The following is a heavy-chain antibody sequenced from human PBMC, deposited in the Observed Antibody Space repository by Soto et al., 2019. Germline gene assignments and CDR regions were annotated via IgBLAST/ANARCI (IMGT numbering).Heavy chain of an antibody. D-gene: IGHD3-3*01. J-gene: IGHJ5*02. CDR1: GGSISSYY. CDR3: ARAPPGDFWIAHWFAP. CDR2: IYYSGST. V-gene: IGHV4-59*01. Sequence: SETLSLTCTVSGGSISSYYWSWIRQPPGKGLEWIGYIYYSGSTNYNPSLKSRVTISVDTSKNQFSLKLSSVTAADTAVYYCARAPPGDFWIAHWFAPWGQGTLVTVSS.